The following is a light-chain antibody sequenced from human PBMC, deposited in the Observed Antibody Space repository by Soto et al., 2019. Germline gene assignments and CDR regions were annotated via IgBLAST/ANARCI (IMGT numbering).Light chain of an antibody. Sequence: IVLTHSPGTLSLSPGERTTLSCRASQSISSSYLAWYQQKPGQAPRLLVYGASSRATGIPDRFSGSGSGTDFTLTISRLEPEDFALYYCQQYSSTFWTLGQGSKV. CDR2: GAS. CDR3: QQYSSTFWT. CDR1: QSISSSY. J-gene: IGKJ1*01. V-gene: IGKV3-20*01.